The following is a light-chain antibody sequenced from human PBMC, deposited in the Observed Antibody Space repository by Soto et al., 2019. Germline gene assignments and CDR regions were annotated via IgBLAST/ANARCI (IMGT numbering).Light chain of an antibody. J-gene: IGKJ2*03. V-gene: IGKV3-20*01. CDR2: ATS. Sequence: IVLTQSPGTLSLSPGERVTLSCRASQSVSSNYLAWYQQKPGQAPRLLIYATSSRATGIPDRFSGSGSGTDFTLTINRLEPEDFAVYYCQQYGNSPRYSFGQGTRLEIK. CDR1: QSVSSNY. CDR3: QQYGNSPRYS.